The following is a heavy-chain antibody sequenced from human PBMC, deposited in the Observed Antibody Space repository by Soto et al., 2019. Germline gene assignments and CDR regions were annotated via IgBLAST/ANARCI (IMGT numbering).Heavy chain of an antibody. CDR1: GGSISSGGYS. J-gene: IGHJ4*02. V-gene: IGHV4-30-2*01. CDR2: IYHSGST. CDR3: ASFNWNAY. D-gene: IGHD1-20*01. Sequence: SETLSLTCAVSGGSISSGGYSWSWIRQPPGKGLEWIEYIYHSGSTYYNPSLKSRVTISVERSKNQFSLRLRSVTAADTAVYYCASFNWNAYWGRQTLVTVSS.